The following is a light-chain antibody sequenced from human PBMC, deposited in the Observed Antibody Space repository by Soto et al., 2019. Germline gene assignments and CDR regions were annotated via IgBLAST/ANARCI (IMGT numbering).Light chain of an antibody. CDR3: QQLESYPST. V-gene: IGKV1-9*01. Sequence: IQLTQSPSSLSASVVDIFTITCRASQDINSFLAWYQQKPGKAPKLLIYAASTLQSGVPSRFSGSGSGTDFTLTISSLQLEDFATYYCQQLESYPSTFGGGTKVDIK. J-gene: IGKJ4*01. CDR1: QDINSF. CDR2: AAS.